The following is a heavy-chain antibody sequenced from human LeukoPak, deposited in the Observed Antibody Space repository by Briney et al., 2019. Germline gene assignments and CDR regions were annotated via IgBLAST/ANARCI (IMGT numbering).Heavy chain of an antibody. J-gene: IGHJ2*01. D-gene: IGHD3-10*01. CDR1: GFTFSSYA. CDR2: ISGSGGST. V-gene: IGHV3-23*01. Sequence: GGSLRLSCAASGFTFSSYAMSWVRQAPGKGLEWVSAISGSGGSTYYADSVKGRFTISRDNSKNTLYLQMNSLRAEDSGVYYCAKDNTGSYWYFDLWGRGTLVTVSS. CDR3: AKDNTGSYWYFDL.